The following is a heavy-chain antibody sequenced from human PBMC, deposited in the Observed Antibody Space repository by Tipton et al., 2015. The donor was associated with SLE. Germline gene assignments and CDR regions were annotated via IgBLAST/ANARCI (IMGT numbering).Heavy chain of an antibody. J-gene: IGHJ5*02. CDR1: GGSFSGYY. CDR2: ISTRGST. V-gene: IGHV4-34*01. CDR3: ARAGGGATRNWFDP. D-gene: IGHD1-26*01. Sequence: TLSLTCAVYGGSFSGYYWSWIRQPPGTGLVWIGEISTRGSTNYTPSLKSRVTISADTSKNQFFLNLSSVTAADTALYYCARAGGGATRNWFDPWGQGTLVTVSS.